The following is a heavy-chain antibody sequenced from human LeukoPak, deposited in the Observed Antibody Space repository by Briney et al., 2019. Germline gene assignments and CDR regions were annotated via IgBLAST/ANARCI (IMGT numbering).Heavy chain of an antibody. CDR2: ISAYNGNT. J-gene: IGHJ4*02. D-gene: IGHD3-10*01. V-gene: IGHV1-18*04. CDR3: ARDVAIVVRGAFDY. CDR1: GDTFTSYG. Sequence: ASVKVSCKASGDTFTSYGISWVRQAPGQGLEWMGWISAYNGNTNYAQKLQGRVTMTTDTSTSTAYMELRSLRSDDTAVYYCARDVAIVVRGAFDYWGQGTLVTVSS.